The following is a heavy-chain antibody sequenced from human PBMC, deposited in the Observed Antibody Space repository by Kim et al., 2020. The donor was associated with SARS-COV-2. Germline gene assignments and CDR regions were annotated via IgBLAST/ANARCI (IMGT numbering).Heavy chain of an antibody. CDR2: ISDDGSNK. D-gene: IGHD2-2*01. V-gene: IGHV3-30*18. J-gene: IGHJ4*02. CDR3: AKTRARGAFNY. CDR1: GFTFSSYG. Sequence: GGSLRLSCAASGFTFSSYGMHWVRQAPGKGLEWVAVISDDGSNKYYADSVKGRFTISRDNSKNTLYLQMNSLRAEDTAVYYCAKTRARGAFNYWGQGTLVTVSS.